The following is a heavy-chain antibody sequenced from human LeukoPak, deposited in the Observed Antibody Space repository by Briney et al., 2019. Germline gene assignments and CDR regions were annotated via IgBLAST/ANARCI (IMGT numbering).Heavy chain of an antibody. CDR3: ARRGGSYSHSDF. J-gene: IGHJ4*02. D-gene: IGHD1-26*01. CDR2: VSPFNGNT. V-gene: IGHV1-18*01. Sequence: ASVKVSCKASGYTFSSYGIIWVRQAPGQGLQWMGWVSPFNGNTDYAPKLQGRVTMTTDTTTTTAYMALRSLTSDRTAGYYCARRGGSYSHSDFGGQGTLVTVSS. CDR1: GYTFSSYG.